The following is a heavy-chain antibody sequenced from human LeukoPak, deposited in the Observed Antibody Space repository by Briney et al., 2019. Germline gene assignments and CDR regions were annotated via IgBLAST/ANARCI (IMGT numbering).Heavy chain of an antibody. CDR2: ISPSSSTI. V-gene: IGHV3-48*01. Sequence: GGSLRLSCAASGFTFSSYGMNWVRQAPGKGLEWVSYISPSSSTIYYADSGKGRFTISRDNAKNSLYLQMNSLRAEDTAVYYCAREHTPFGSGCTAAYWGQGTLVTVFS. J-gene: IGHJ4*02. CDR3: AREHTPFGSGCTAAY. D-gene: IGHD6-19*01. CDR1: GFTFSSYG.